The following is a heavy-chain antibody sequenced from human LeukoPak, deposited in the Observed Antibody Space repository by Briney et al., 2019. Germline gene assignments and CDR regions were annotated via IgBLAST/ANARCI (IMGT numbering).Heavy chain of an antibody. CDR3: ARARYNNGLDY. V-gene: IGHV3-74*01. CDR2: IKTDGSSI. D-gene: IGHD1-14*01. Sequence: PGGSLRLSCTASGFTLSSYWMHWVRQAPGKGLVWVSHIKTDGSSINYADSVKGRFTISRDNAKNTLYLQMNSLRAEDTAVYYCARARYNNGLDYWGQGTLVTASS. CDR1: GFTLSSYW. J-gene: IGHJ4*02.